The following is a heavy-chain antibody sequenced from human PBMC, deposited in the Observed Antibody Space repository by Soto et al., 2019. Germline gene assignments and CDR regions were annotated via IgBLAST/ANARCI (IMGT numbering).Heavy chain of an antibody. V-gene: IGHV4-39*01. J-gene: IGHJ4*02. CDR1: GGSISSNY. CDR2: IYYSGST. Sequence: SETLTLTCTVSGGSISSNYWGWIRQPPGKGLEWIGSIYYSGSTYNNPSLRSRVSMSIDTSKDQFSLKLKSVTAADTALYFCARQRTSVVTQAYFDVWGPGSLVTVSS. CDR3: ARQRTSVVTQAYFDV. D-gene: IGHD2-21*02.